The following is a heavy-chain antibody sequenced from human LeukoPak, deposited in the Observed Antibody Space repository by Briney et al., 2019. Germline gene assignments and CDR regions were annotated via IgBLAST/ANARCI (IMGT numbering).Heavy chain of an antibody. V-gene: IGHV3-23*01. J-gene: IGHJ4*02. Sequence: GGSLRLFCAASGFTFDTYAMSWVRQAPGRGLEWVSLISSSGGSTYYADSVKGRFTVSRDNSKNTLYLQIHSLRAEDTAVYYCAKGKGSSSSSIDWWGQGTLITVSS. D-gene: IGHD2-15*01. CDR3: AKGKGSSSSSIDW. CDR2: ISSSGGST. CDR1: GFTFDTYA.